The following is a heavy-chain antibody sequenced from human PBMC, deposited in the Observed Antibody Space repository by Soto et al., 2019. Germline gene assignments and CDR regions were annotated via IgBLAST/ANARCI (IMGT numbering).Heavy chain of an antibody. D-gene: IGHD2-21*01. CDR3: AKVHISRDLLFDY. CDR1: GFTFSRYG. V-gene: IGHV3-23*01. J-gene: IGHJ4*02. Sequence: GSLRLSCAASGFTFSRYGMHWARQGPGKGLEWVAVIWGGGSSRFYADSVKGRFTISRDNSKNTLYLQMNSLRAEDTAVYYCAKVHISRDLLFDYWGQGTLVTVSS. CDR2: IWGGGSSR.